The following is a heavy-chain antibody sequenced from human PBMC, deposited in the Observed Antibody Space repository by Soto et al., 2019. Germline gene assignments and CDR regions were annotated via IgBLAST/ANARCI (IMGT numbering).Heavy chain of an antibody. D-gene: IGHD3-10*01. CDR2: IYYSGST. CDR1: GGSISSYY. J-gene: IGHJ4*02. CDR3: ARTRNMVRGAYYYFDY. Sequence: SETLSLTCTVSGGSISSYYWSWIRQPPGKGLEWIGYIYYSGSTNYNPSLKSRVTISVDTSKNQFSLKLSSVTAADTAVYYCARTRNMVRGAYYYFDYWGQGTLVTVSS. V-gene: IGHV4-59*01.